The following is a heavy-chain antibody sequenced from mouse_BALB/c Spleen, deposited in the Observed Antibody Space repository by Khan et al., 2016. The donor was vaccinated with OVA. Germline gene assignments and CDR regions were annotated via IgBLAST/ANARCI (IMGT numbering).Heavy chain of an antibody. CDR3: ARDYNFDY. CDR1: GFTFSRFG. Sequence: VELVASGGGLVQPGGSRKLSCAASGFTFSRFGMHWVRQAPEKGLEWVAYISSGSSTIYYGDTVKGRFTLSRDNPKNTLFLQMTSLRSEDTAMYYCARDYNFDYWGQGTTLTVSA. J-gene: IGHJ2*01. CDR2: ISSGSSTI. V-gene: IGHV5-17*02. D-gene: IGHD2-4*01.